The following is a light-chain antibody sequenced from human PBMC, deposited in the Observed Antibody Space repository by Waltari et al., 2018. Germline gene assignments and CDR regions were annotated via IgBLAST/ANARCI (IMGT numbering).Light chain of an antibody. CDR3: QSYDSGLGGSV. CDR1: SSNIGAGYD. J-gene: IGLJ2*01. CDR2: GNP. Sequence: QSVLTQPPSVSGAPGQRVTISCTGSSSNIGAGYDVNWYQQLPGEAPKLPIYGNPNRPAGVPDRVSGSKSGTSASLAITGLQAEDEADYYCQSYDSGLGGSVFGGGTKLTVL. V-gene: IGLV1-40*01.